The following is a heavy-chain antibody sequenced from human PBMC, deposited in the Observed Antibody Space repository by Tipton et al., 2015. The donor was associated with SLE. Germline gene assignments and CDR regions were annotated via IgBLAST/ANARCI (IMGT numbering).Heavy chain of an antibody. CDR3: ARLFSPTPYGDYVYFDY. Sequence: TLSLTCTVSGGSISSYYWSWIRQPPGKGLEWIGYIYYSGSTNYNPSLKSRVTISVDTSKNQFSLKLSSLTAADTAVYYCARLFSPTPYGDYVYFDYWGQGTLVTVSS. V-gene: IGHV4-59*08. D-gene: IGHD4-17*01. J-gene: IGHJ4*02. CDR1: GGSISSYY. CDR2: IYYSGST.